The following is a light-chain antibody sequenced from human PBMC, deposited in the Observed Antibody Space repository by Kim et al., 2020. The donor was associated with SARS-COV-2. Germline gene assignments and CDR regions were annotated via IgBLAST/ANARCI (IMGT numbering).Light chain of an antibody. CDR1: QSVSSSY. CDR3: QQYGSSPRYT. CDR2: GAS. V-gene: IGKV3-20*01. Sequence: SPGERVTLSCRASQSVSSSYLAWYQQKPGQAPRLLIYGASSRATGIPDRFSGSGSGTDFTLTISRVKPEDFAVYYCQQYGSSPRYTFGQGTKLEI. J-gene: IGKJ2*01.